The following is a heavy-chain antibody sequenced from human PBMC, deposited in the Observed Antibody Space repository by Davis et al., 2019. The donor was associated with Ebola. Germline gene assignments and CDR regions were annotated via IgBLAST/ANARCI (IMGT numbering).Heavy chain of an antibody. J-gene: IGHJ3*02. CDR3: ARPRGILTGYYQSHAFDI. CDR1: GYDFTSSW. CDR2: IFPRDSDT. Sequence: GESLKISCKGSGYDFTSSWIAWVRLMPGKGLEWMGIIFPRDSDTRYSPSFQGQVTISVDKSISTAYLQWGSLKASDTAMYYCARPRGILTGYYQSHAFDIWGQGTMVTVSS. V-gene: IGHV5-51*01. D-gene: IGHD3-9*01.